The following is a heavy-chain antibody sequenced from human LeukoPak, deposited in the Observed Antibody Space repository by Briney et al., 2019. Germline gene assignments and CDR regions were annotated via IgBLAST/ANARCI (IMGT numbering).Heavy chain of an antibody. Sequence: GGSLRLSCSASGFTFSRFAMSWVRQPPGKGLEWVSSISGSGHKTYYGDSVKGRFSVSRDNSKNILYLQMDSLRVDDSALYYCAKDANYYDSSGYLIPFDYWGQGTLVTVSS. CDR1: GFTFSRFA. CDR3: AKDANYYDSSGYLIPFDY. J-gene: IGHJ4*02. CDR2: ISGSGHKT. V-gene: IGHV3-23*01. D-gene: IGHD3-22*01.